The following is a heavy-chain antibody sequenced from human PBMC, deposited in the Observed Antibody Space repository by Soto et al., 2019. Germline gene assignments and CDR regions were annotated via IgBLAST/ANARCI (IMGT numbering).Heavy chain of an antibody. CDR3: XXXXXSAEVFDI. Sequence: QVQLVQSGVEVKKPGSSVKVSCKAAGGSFSIYTVFWVRQAPGQGLEWMGRIIPMFDIANYAQNFQGRVXXXXXXXXXXXXXXXXXXXXXXXAVYXXXXXXXSAEVFDIWGQGTLVTVSS. V-gene: IGHV1-69*02. D-gene: IGHD2-2*01. CDR2: IIPMFDIA. J-gene: IGHJ3*02. CDR1: GGSFSIYT.